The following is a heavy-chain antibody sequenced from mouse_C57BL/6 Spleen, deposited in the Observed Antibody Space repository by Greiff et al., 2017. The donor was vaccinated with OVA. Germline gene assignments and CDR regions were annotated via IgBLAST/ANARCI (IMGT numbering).Heavy chain of an antibody. J-gene: IGHJ2*01. CDR3: ARGERGRYFDY. V-gene: IGHV1-26*01. CDR1: GYTFTDYY. CDR2: INPNNGGT. Sequence: VQLQQSGPELVKPGASVKISCKASGYTFTDYYMNWVKQSHGKSLEWIGDINPNNGGTSYNQKFKGKATLTVDKSSSTAYMELRSLTSEDSAVYYCARGERGRYFDYWGQGTTLTVSS.